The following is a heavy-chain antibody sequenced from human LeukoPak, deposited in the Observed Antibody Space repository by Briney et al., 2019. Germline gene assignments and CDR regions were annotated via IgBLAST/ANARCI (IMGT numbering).Heavy chain of an antibody. CDR3: ASFDIVVVPAAPPYNYYYYGMDV. CDR1: GGTFSSYA. D-gene: IGHD2-2*01. J-gene: IGHJ6*02. V-gene: IGHV1-69*13. Sequence: PVKVSCKASGGTFSSYAISWVRQAPGQGLEWMGGIIPIFGTANYAQKFQGRVTITADESTSTAYMELSSLRSEDTAVYYCASFDIVVVPAAPPYNYYYYGMDVWGQGTTVTVSS. CDR2: IIPIFGTA.